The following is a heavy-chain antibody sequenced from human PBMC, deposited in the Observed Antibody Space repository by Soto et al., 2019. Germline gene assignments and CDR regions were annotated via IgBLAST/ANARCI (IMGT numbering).Heavy chain of an antibody. J-gene: IGHJ6*03. CDR3: ARVGGKSYYYYYYMDV. V-gene: IGHV3-33*01. Sequence: QVQLVESGGGVVQPGRSLRLSCAASGFTFSSYGMHWVRQAPGKGLEWVAVIWYDGSNKYYADSVKGRFTISRDNSKHTLYLQMNSLRAEDTDVYYCARVGGKSYYYYYYMDVWGKGTTVTVSS. CDR2: IWYDGSNK. CDR1: GFTFSSYG. D-gene: IGHD1-26*01.